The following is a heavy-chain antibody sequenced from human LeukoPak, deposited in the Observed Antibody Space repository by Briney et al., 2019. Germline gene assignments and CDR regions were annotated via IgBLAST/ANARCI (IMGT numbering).Heavy chain of an antibody. D-gene: IGHD3-10*01. V-gene: IGHV3-15*01. J-gene: IGHJ4*02. CDR2: IKSKTDGGTT. CDR1: GFTFSNAW. Sequence: GGSLRLSCAASGFTFSNAWMNWVRQAPGKGLEWVGRIKSKTDGGTTGYVAPVKGRFTISRDDSKSTLYLQMNTLKTEDTAVYYCTTEAYFYFDYWGQGALVTVSS. CDR3: TTEAYFYFDY.